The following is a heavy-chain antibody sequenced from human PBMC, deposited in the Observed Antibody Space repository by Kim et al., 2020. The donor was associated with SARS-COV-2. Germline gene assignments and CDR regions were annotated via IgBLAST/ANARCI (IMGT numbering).Heavy chain of an antibody. CDR3: AREGVVFGQLVGFDY. Sequence: GGSLRLSCAASGFTFSSYGMHWVRQAPGKGLEWVAVIWYDGSNKYYADSVKGRFTISRDNSKNTLYLQMNSLRAEDTAVYYCAREGVVFGQLVGFDYWGQGTLVTVSS. J-gene: IGHJ4*02. D-gene: IGHD6-6*01. CDR1: GFTFSSYG. CDR2: IWYDGSNK. V-gene: IGHV3-33*01.